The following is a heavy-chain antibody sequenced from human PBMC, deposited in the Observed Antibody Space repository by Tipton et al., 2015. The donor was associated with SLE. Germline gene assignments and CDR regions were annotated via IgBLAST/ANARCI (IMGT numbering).Heavy chain of an antibody. CDR2: ISSSSTTI. CDR3: VRNMLTGYLFDY. CDR1: GFTFNTYS. V-gene: IGHV3-48*01. D-gene: IGHD3-9*01. Sequence: GSLRLSCGVSGFTFNTYSMNWVRQSPGKGLEWVAYISSSSTTIDYADSVKGRFTISRDNANKSLYLQMNSLRAEDTAVYYCVRNMLTGYLFDYWGQGTLVTVSS. J-gene: IGHJ4*02.